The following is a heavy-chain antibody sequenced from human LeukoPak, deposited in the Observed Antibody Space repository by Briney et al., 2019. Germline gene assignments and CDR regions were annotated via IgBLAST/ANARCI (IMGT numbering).Heavy chain of an antibody. Sequence: PGRPLRLSCAASGFTFSSYGMHWVRQAPGKGLEWVAVIWYDGSNKYYADSVKGRFTISRDNSKNTLYLQMNSLRAEDTAVYYCARAPTSYYYFDYWGQGTLVTVSS. CDR2: IWYDGSNK. D-gene: IGHD1-26*01. V-gene: IGHV3-33*01. CDR3: ARAPTSYYYFDY. CDR1: GFTFSSYG. J-gene: IGHJ4*02.